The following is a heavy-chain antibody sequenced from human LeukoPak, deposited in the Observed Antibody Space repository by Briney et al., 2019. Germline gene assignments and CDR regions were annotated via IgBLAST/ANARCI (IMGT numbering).Heavy chain of an antibody. V-gene: IGHV1-69*13. D-gene: IGHD2-21*02. J-gene: IGHJ4*02. Sequence: SVKVSCKASGGTLSSYAFSWMRQAPGQGLEWMGRIIPIYDPVDYAQRFQGRVTITADESTNTVYMELNSLTFEDTAVYYCAREPLGCGGDCHFDYWGQGTLVTVPS. CDR2: IIPIYDPV. CDR1: GGTLSSYA. CDR3: AREPLGCGGDCHFDY.